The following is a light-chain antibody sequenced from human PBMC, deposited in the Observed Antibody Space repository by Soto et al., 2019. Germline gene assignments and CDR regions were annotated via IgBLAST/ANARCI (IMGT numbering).Light chain of an antibody. Sequence: QSVLTQPRSMSGSPGQSVTISCTGSSSDVGGFTYISWYQQHPDKAPKLMIYDVNKRPSGVPDRFSGSKSDTTASLTISGLQAEDEADYYCCSYAGSSSWLFGGGTQLTVL. CDR1: SSDVGGFTY. J-gene: IGLJ3*02. CDR3: CSYAGSSSWL. V-gene: IGLV2-11*01. CDR2: DVN.